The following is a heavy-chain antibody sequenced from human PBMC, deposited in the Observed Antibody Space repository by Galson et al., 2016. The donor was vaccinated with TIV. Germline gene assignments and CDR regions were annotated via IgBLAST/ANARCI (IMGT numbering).Heavy chain of an antibody. Sequence: SLRLSCAASTFNIKDNYMTWVRQAPGKGLEWVSIISSGGTTNYADSVKGRFTIGRDRSKNTLYLQMHNLRPADAAVYHCARERRYCGDQCFLRYYYGMDVWGQGTTVTASS. V-gene: IGHV3-66*02. D-gene: IGHD2-21*01. CDR3: ARERRYCGDQCFLRYYYGMDV. CDR1: TFNIKDNY. J-gene: IGHJ6*02. CDR2: ISSGGTT.